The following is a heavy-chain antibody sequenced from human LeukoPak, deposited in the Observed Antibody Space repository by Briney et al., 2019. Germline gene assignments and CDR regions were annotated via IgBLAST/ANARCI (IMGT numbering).Heavy chain of an antibody. J-gene: IGHJ4*02. CDR3: ARDTAAALDY. D-gene: IGHD6-13*01. Sequence: PGGSLRLSCAASGFTFSSYAMSWVRQAPGKGLEWVGRTKNKAESHITDYAASVKGRFFSSRDDSKNSLYLQMNSLQTDDTGIYYCARDTAAALDYWGQGILVTVSS. V-gene: IGHV3-72*01. CDR1: GFTFSSYA. CDR2: TKNKAESHIT.